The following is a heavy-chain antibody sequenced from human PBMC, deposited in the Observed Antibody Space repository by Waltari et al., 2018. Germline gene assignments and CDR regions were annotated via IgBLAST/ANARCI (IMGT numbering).Heavy chain of an antibody. J-gene: IGHJ5*02. CDR2: INHSGST. V-gene: IGHV4-34*01. CDR3: ARTAYYDFWRNSNWFDP. D-gene: IGHD3-3*01. CDR1: GGSFSGYY. Sequence: QVQLQQWGAGLLKPSETLSLTCAVYGGSFSGYYWSWIRQPPGKGLEWIGEINHSGSTNYNPSLKSRVTISVDTSKNQFSLKLSSVTAADTAVYYCARTAYYDFWRNSNWFDPWGQGILVTVSS.